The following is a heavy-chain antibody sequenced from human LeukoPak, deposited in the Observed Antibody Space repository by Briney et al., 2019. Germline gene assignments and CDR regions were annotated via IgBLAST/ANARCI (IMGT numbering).Heavy chain of an antibody. Sequence: PGRSLRLSCAASGFTFSSYGMHWVRQAPGKGLEWVSVISYDGSNKDYADSVKGRFTISRDNSKNTLYLQMNSLRAEDTAVYYCAKRLEPSAYYDFWSGYYFDYWGQGTLVTVSS. CDR1: GFTFSSYG. D-gene: IGHD3-3*01. V-gene: IGHV3-30*18. CDR3: AKRLEPSAYYDFWSGYYFDY. CDR2: ISYDGSNK. J-gene: IGHJ4*02.